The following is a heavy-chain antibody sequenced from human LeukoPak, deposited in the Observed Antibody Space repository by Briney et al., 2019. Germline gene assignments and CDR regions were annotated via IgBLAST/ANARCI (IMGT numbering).Heavy chain of an antibody. Sequence: SETLSLTCTVSGGSISSSSYYWGWIRQPPGKGLEWIGSIYYSGSTYYNPSLKSRVTISVDTSKNQFSLKLSSVAAADTAVYYCARDNNCGGDCGNGLIDYWGQGTLVTVSS. CDR3: ARDNNCGGDCGNGLIDY. J-gene: IGHJ4*02. V-gene: IGHV4-39*07. CDR1: GGSISSSSYY. CDR2: IYYSGST. D-gene: IGHD2-21*02.